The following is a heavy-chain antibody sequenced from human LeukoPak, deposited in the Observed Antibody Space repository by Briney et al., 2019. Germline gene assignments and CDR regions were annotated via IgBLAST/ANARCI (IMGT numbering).Heavy chain of an antibody. V-gene: IGHV3-23*01. J-gene: IGHJ4*02. D-gene: IGHD3-10*01. CDR1: GFTFSSYA. CDR2: ISYSGGTS. Sequence: GGSLRLSCAASGFTFSSYAMSWVRQAPGKGLEWVAISYSEEWVAISYSGGTSQYAESVKGRFTISRDNSRNTLSLQMKSLRAEDTALYYCARIRNYGSGTYIPFVDYWGQGTLVTVSS. CDR3: ARIRNYGSGTYIPFVDY.